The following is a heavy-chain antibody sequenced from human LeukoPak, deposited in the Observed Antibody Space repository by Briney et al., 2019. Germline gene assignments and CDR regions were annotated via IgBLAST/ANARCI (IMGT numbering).Heavy chain of an antibody. CDR1: GYTFTSYY. Sequence: ASVKVSRKASGYTFTSYYMHWVRQAPGQGLEWMGIINPSGGSTSYAQKFQGRVTMTRDTSASTVYMYLSSLRSEDTAVYYCARDSLYGVVDYWGQGTLVTVSS. V-gene: IGHV1-46*01. CDR3: ARDSLYGVVDY. D-gene: IGHD4-17*01. J-gene: IGHJ4*02. CDR2: INPSGGST.